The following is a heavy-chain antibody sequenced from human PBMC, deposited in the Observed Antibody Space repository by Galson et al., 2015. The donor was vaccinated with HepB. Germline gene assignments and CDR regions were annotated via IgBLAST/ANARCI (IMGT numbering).Heavy chain of an antibody. V-gene: IGHV1-2*02. CDR3: ARVLSFYARYDFWSGYYFFDY. CDR2: INPNSGGT. CDR1: GYTFTGYY. D-gene: IGHD3-3*01. J-gene: IGHJ4*02. Sequence: SVKVSCKASGYTFTGYYTHWVRQAPGQGLEWMGWINPNSGGTNYAQKFQGRVTMTRDTSISTAYMELSRLRSDDTAVYYCARVLSFYARYDFWSGYYFFDYWGQGTLVTVSS.